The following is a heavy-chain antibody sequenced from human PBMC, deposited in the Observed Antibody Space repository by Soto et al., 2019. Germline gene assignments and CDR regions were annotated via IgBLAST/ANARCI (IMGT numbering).Heavy chain of an antibody. D-gene: IGHD5-12*01. CDR1: GFIFSAYS. J-gene: IGHJ4*01. Sequence: GGSLRLSCAVCGFIFSAYSMNWFRQAPGKGLEWVSSISSESTYLYYADSVKGRFTISRDNAKNSMYLQMNSLRAEDTAIYYCATGYSVYDCENFDYWGHGTLVTV. V-gene: IGHV3-21*01. CDR3: ATGYSVYDCENFDY. CDR2: ISSESTYL.